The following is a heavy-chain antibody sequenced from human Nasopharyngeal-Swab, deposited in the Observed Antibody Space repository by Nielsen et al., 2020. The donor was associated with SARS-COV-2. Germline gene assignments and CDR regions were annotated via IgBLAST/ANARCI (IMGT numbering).Heavy chain of an antibody. Sequence: GGSLRLSCAASGFTFDDYAMHWVRHAPGKGLEWVSGISWNSGSIGYADSVKGRFTISRDNAKNSLYLQMNSLRAEDMALYYCAKDMSPNTYYYYMDVWGKGTTVTVS. J-gene: IGHJ6*03. CDR3: AKDMSPNTYYYYMDV. V-gene: IGHV3-9*03. CDR2: ISWNSGSI. CDR1: GFTFDDYA.